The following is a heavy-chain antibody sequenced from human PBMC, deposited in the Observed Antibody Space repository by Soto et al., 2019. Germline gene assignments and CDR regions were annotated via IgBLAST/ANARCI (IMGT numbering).Heavy chain of an antibody. CDR2: TFYGVNT. J-gene: IGHJ4*02. CDR3: ASLNTAVALGLDN. Sequence: PSETLSLICRVSDGSIGNFYWSWVRQAPGKRLEWIGYTFYGVNTKYNPSLERRVTLSADTSKNQLSLKLTSVTSADTAIYYCASLNTAVALGLDNRGQGVPVTVSS. D-gene: IGHD6-19*01. CDR1: DGSIGNFY. V-gene: IGHV4-59*01.